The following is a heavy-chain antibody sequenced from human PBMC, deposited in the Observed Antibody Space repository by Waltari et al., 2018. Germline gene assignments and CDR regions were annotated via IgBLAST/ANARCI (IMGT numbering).Heavy chain of an antibody. CDR3: AHRCCTGGVCYHYFDY. J-gene: IGHJ4*02. Sequence: QITLKESGPTLVKPTQTLTLTCTFSGFSLSTSGVGVGWIRQPPGKALEWLALIYWNDDKRYSPSLKSRLTITKDTSKNQVVLTMTNMDPVDTATYYGAHRCCTGGVCYHYFDYWGQGTLVTVSS. CDR2: IYWNDDK. D-gene: IGHD2-8*02. V-gene: IGHV2-5*01. CDR1: GFSLSTSGVG.